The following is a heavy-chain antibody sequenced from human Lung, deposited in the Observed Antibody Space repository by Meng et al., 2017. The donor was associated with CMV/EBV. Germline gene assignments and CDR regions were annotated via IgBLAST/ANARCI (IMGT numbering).Heavy chain of an antibody. D-gene: IGHD4-17*01. Sequence: QVQLKESGPGLVKPSQTLSLTCTVSGGSISTSGYYWTWIRQRPGKGLEWVGSIYYSGSTNYNPSLMSRITISVDTSRNQFSLRLTSLTAADTAVYYCARDQVYGDFSNAFDIWGQGTVVTVSS. V-gene: IGHV4-31*03. CDR2: IYYSGST. CDR1: GGSISTSGYY. CDR3: ARDQVYGDFSNAFDI. J-gene: IGHJ3*02.